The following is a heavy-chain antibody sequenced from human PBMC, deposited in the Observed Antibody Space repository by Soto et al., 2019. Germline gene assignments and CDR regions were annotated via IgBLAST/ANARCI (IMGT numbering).Heavy chain of an antibody. J-gene: IGHJ5*02. V-gene: IGHV2-5*02. CDR3: VRRRRLCYGGSCYYSWFDP. CDR1: GFSLTTSGMG. D-gene: IGHD2-15*01. Sequence: QITLKESGPTLVKPTQTLTLTCTFSGFSLTTSGMGVGWIRQPPGRALEWLALIYWDDDKRYSPSLKSRLTITKDSAKNQVVLTMPHIDHVDTATYYCVRRRRLCYGGSCYYSWFDPWGQGALVTVSS. CDR2: IYWDDDK.